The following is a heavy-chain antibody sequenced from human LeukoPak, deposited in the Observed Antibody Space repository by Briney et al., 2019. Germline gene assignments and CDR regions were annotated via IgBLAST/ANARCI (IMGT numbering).Heavy chain of an antibody. CDR3: AIGLYGSGVVFDY. CDR1: GGTFSSYA. CDR2: IIPIFGTA. V-gene: IGHV1-69*13. Sequence: ASVKVSCKASGGTFSSYAIGWVRQAPGQGLEWMGGIIPIFGTANYAQKFQGRVTITADESTSTAYMELSSLRSEDTAVYYCAIGLYGSGVVFDYWGQGTLVTVSS. J-gene: IGHJ4*02. D-gene: IGHD3-10*01.